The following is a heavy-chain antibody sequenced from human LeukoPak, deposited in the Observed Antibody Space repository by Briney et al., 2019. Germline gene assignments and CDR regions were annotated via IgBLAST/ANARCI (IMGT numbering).Heavy chain of an antibody. Sequence: GRSLRLSCAASGFTFSSYGMHWVRQAPGKGLEWVAVIWYDGSNKYYADSVKGRFTISRDNSKNTLYLQMNSLRAEDTAVYYCAKTPGYDFWPGYWGQGTLVTVSS. CDR3: AKTPGYDFWPGY. D-gene: IGHD3-3*01. CDR2: IWYDGSNK. J-gene: IGHJ4*02. CDR1: GFTFSSYG. V-gene: IGHV3-33*06.